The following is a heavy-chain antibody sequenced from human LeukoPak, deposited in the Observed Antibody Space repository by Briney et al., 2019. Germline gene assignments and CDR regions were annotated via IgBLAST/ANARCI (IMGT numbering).Heavy chain of an antibody. J-gene: IGHJ4*02. CDR2: IYYSGST. CDR3: ARVGSGTSHDY. Sequence: PSETLSLTCTVSGGSISSGGYYWSWIRQPPGKALEWIGYIYYSGSTNYNPSLKSRVTISVDTSKNQFSLKVSSVTAADTAVYYCARVGSGTSHDYWGQGTLVTVSS. V-gene: IGHV4-61*08. CDR1: GGSISSGGYY. D-gene: IGHD3-10*01.